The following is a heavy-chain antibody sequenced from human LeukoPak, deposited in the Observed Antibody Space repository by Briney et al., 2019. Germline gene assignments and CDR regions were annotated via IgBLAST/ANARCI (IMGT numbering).Heavy chain of an antibody. J-gene: IGHJ4*02. D-gene: IGHD2-21*02. V-gene: IGHV1-69*04. CDR1: GDTFSSYA. CDR3: ARERAEPTIVVVTAIIYFDY. Sequence: GASVKVSCKASGDTFSSYAISWVRQAPGQGLEWMGRIIPNLGIANYAQKSQGRVTITADKSTSTAYMELSSLRSEDTAVYYCARERAEPTIVVVTAIIYFDYWGQGTLVTVSS. CDR2: IIPNLGIA.